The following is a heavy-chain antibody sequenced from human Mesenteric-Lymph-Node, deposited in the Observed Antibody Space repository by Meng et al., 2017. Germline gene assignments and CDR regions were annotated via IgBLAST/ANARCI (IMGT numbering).Heavy chain of an antibody. Sequence: QVQLQQWGAGLLKPSETLSLTCAVSGGSFSVYYWSWIRQPPGEGLEWIGDINHSGTTNYNPSLKSRVIISIDTSKNQFALKLSSVTAADTAVYYCARGQKGYFDLWGRGTLVTVSS. J-gene: IGHJ2*01. V-gene: IGHV4-34*01. CDR2: INHSGTT. CDR1: GGSFSVYY. CDR3: ARGQKGYFDL.